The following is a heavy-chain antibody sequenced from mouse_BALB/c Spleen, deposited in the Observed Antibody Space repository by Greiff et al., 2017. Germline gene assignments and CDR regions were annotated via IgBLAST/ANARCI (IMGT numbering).Heavy chain of an antibody. CDR1: GYSITSDYA. V-gene: IGHV3-2*02. CDR2: ISYSGST. D-gene: IGHD3-1*01. J-gene: IGHJ3*01. CDR3: ARGAARATAWFAY. Sequence: VQLQQSGPGLVKPSQSLSLTCTVTGYSITSDYAWNWIRQFPGNKLEWMGYISYSGSTSYNPSLKSRISITRDTSKNQFFLQLNSVTTEDTATYYCARGAARATAWFAYWGQGTLVTVSA.